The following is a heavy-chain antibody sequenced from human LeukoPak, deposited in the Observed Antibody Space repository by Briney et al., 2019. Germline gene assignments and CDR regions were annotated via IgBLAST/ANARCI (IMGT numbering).Heavy chain of an antibody. CDR1: GFTFSSYG. CDR2: ISYDGSNK. J-gene: IGHJ4*02. V-gene: IGHV3-30*18. Sequence: PGGSLRLSCAASGFTFSSYGMHWVRQAPGKGLEWVAVISYDGSNKYYADSVKGRFTISRDNSKNTLYLQMNSLRAEDTAVYYCAKDPLGSSWYFVYWGQGTLVTVSS. CDR3: AKDPLGSSWYFVY. D-gene: IGHD6-13*01.